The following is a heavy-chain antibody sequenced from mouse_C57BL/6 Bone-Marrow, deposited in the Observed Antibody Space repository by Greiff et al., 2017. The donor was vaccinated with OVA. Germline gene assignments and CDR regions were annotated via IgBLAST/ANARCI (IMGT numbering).Heavy chain of an antibody. Sequence: EVQLQQSGAELVRPGASVKLSCTASGFNFKDDYMHWVKQRPEQGLEWIGWIDPENGDTEYASKFQGQATIPADTSSNTAYLKLSSVTSADTSVYYSTTPMDYWGQGTSVTVSS. V-gene: IGHV14-4*01. J-gene: IGHJ4*01. CDR3: TTPMDY. CDR1: GFNFKDDY. CDR2: IDPENGDT.